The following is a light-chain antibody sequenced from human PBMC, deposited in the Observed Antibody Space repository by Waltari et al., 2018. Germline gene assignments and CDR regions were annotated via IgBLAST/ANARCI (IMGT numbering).Light chain of an antibody. J-gene: IGLJ3*02. CDR1: SSDIGTNY. CDR2: RND. CDR3: STWDDSLSSPV. V-gene: IGLV1-47*01. Sequence: QSVLTQPPSASGTPGQRVTISCSGSSSDIGTNYVYWDRQVPGTAPRLIMYRNDQRPIGVPGRCAASKSGTSASLVISGLRSEDEAAYYCSTWDDSLSSPVFGGGTKVTVL.